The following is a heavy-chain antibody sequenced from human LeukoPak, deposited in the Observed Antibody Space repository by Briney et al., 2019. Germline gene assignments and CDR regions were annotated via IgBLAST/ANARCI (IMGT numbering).Heavy chain of an antibody. CDR2: ISGSGTST. V-gene: IGHV3-23*01. Sequence: GGSLRLSCAASGFTFSSYAMSWIRQAPGKGLEWVSGISGSGTSTYYADSVKGRFTISRDNSKNTLYLQMNSLRAEDTAAYYCAKGEGIRGSYYHDAFDIWGQGTMVTVSS. CDR1: GFTFSSYA. D-gene: IGHD1-26*01. J-gene: IGHJ3*02. CDR3: AKGEGIRGSYYHDAFDI.